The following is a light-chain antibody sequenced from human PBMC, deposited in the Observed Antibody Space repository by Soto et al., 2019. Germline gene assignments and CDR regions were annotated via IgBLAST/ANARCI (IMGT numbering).Light chain of an antibody. V-gene: IGLV2-14*01. CDR2: EVS. CDR1: SSDVGGYNY. J-gene: IGLJ1*01. CDR3: SSDGSTSTRYV. Sequence: QSALTQPASVSGSPGQSITISCTGTSSDVGGYNYVSWYQQHPGKAPKLMIYEVSNRPSGVSNRFSGSKSCNTAALTSSGHQAEDEADYFCSSDGSTSTRYVFGTGTKLTVL.